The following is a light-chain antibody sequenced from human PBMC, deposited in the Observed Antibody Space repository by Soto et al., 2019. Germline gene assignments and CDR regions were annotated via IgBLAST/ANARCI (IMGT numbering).Light chain of an antibody. V-gene: IGKV4-1*01. CDR2: WAS. CDR1: QSVLYSSNNKNY. Sequence: DIVMTQSPDSLAVSLGERATINCKSSQSVLYSSNNKNYLAWYQQKPGQPPKLLIYWASTLESGVPDRFSGSGSGTDFTLTISSLQAEDVAVYYCQQYYSTPLTFGQGTKVYI. CDR3: QQYYSTPLT. J-gene: IGKJ1*01.